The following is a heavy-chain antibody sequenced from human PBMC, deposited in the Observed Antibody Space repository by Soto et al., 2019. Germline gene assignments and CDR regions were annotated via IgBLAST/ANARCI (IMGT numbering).Heavy chain of an antibody. CDR3: ARITGDVTWYFDL. Sequence: QVQLHESGPGLVKPSQTLSLACTVSGDSISSGDYHWSWIRQPPGKGLEWIGYISYSGSTYYSPSLKSRVTMSVDTSKNHFSLKLGSVTAADTAVYYCARITGDVTWYFDLWGRGTLVTVSS. D-gene: IGHD7-27*01. CDR1: GDSISSGDYH. J-gene: IGHJ2*01. V-gene: IGHV4-30-4*01. CDR2: ISYSGST.